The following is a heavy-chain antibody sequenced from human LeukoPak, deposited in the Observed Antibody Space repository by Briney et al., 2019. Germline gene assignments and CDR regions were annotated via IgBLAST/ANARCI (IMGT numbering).Heavy chain of an antibody. CDR3: TRSSRYDSLNMDV. CDR2: INSDGSTT. V-gene: IGHV3-74*01. Sequence: GGSLRLSCAASGFTFSSYWMHWVRQAPGRGLVWVSRINSDGSTTNYADSVKGRFTISRDNVKNTVDRQMNSLRAEDTTVYYCTRSSRYDSLNMDVWGKGTTVTVSS. J-gene: IGHJ6*03. D-gene: IGHD3-16*02. CDR1: GFTFSSYW.